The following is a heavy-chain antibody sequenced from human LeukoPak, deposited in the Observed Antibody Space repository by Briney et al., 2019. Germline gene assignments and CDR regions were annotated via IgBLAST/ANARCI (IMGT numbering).Heavy chain of an antibody. CDR3: ARDRFEYSSSAGSVSGY. CDR1: GYTFTSYG. J-gene: IGHJ4*02. Sequence: ASVKVSCKASGYTFTSYGISWVRQAPGQGLEWMGWIGAYNGNTNYAQKLQGGVTMTTDTSTSTAYMELRSLRSDDTAVYYCARDRFEYSSSAGSVSGYWGQGTLVTVSS. D-gene: IGHD6-6*01. V-gene: IGHV1-18*01. CDR2: IGAYNGNT.